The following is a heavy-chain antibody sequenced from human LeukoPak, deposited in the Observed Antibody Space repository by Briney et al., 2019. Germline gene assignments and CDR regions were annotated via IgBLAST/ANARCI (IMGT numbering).Heavy chain of an antibody. V-gene: IGHV3-23*01. CDR3: AKAPPDVWEPSFDY. D-gene: IGHD1-26*01. Sequence: PGGSLRLSCAASGFPLSSYAMSWVRQAPGEGLEWVSAITGSGGSTYYAGTAKGRFTISRDNSKNTLYLQMNRLRADDTAVYYCAKAPPDVWEPSFDYWGQGTLVTVSS. CDR1: GFPLSSYA. CDR2: ITGSGGST. J-gene: IGHJ4*02.